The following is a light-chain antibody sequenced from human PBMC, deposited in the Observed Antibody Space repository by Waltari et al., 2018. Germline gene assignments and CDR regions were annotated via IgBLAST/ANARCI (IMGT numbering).Light chain of an antibody. CDR2: VNSDGSH. J-gene: IGLJ3*02. CDR3: QTGGHGTWV. CDR1: SGHSSNA. V-gene: IGLV4-69*01. Sequence: QLVLTKSPSASASLGASVKLTCTLSSGHSSNAIAWHQQQPEKGPRYLMKVNSDGSHSKGDDIPDRFSGSSSGAEHYLTISSLQSEDEADYYCQTGGHGTWVFGGGTKLTVL.